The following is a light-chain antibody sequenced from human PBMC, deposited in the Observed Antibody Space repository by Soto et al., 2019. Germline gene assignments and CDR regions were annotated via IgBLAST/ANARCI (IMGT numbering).Light chain of an antibody. CDR3: QQYNNWPQT. V-gene: IGKV3-15*01. Sequence: VVMTQSPATLSVSPGERATIFCGASQSVSSNLAWYQQKPGQAPRILMYDASTRATGISARFSGSGSGTEFTLAISSLQSKDLAVYYCQQYNNWPQTFGQGTKVDIK. CDR1: QSVSSN. J-gene: IGKJ1*01. CDR2: DAS.